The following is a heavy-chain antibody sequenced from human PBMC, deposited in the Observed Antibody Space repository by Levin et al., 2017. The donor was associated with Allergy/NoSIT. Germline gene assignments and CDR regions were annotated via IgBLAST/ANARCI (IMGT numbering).Heavy chain of an antibody. V-gene: IGHV3-11*06. Sequence: LSLTCAASGFTFSDYYMSWIRQAPGKGLEWVSHISSSSSYTNYADSVKGRFTISRDNAKNSLYLQMNSLRAEDTAVYYCARDEVSPLPGVGDYYYYMDVWGKGTTVTVSS. CDR3: ARDEVSPLPGVGDYYYYMDV. D-gene: IGHD1-14*01. CDR1: GFTFSDYY. CDR2: ISSSSSYT. J-gene: IGHJ6*03.